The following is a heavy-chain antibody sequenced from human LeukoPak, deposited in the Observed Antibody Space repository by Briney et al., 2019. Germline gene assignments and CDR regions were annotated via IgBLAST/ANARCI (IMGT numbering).Heavy chain of an antibody. CDR3: GRGADIVVAPATPDVFHI. V-gene: IGHV1-8*01. Sequence: ASVRVSCKASGYTFTTYDINWVRQATGQGLEWMGWMNANNGNAGYAQKFHGRGTMTRNTSISTAYMEMRSRGACDPRVYYCGRGADIVVAPATPDVFHIWGRGTMVTVSS. D-gene: IGHD2-2*01. CDR1: GYTFTTYD. CDR2: MNANNGNA. J-gene: IGHJ3*02.